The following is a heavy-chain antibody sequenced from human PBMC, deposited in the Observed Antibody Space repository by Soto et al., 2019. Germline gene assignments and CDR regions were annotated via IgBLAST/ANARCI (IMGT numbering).Heavy chain of an antibody. CDR2: ISGSGGST. D-gene: IGHD6-13*01. CDR1: GFTFSSYA. J-gene: IGHJ3*02. CDR3: AKDLSRGIAAAANDAFDI. V-gene: IGHV3-23*01. Sequence: EVQLLGSGGGLVQPGGSLRLSCAASGFTFSSYAMSWVRQAPGKGLEWVSDISGSGGSTYYADSVKGRFTISRDNSKNTLYLQMNSLRAEDTAVYYCAKDLSRGIAAAANDAFDIWGQGTMVTVSS.